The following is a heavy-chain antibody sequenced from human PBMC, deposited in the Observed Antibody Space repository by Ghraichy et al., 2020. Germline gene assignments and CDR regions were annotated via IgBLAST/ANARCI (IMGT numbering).Heavy chain of an antibody. D-gene: IGHD4-11*01. CDR3: VREDYGNYLYYYGLDV. V-gene: IGHV4-4*07. CDR1: GGSISNHF. Sequence: SETLSLTCTVSGGSISNHFWTWIRQPAGKRLEWIGRIYGSGSTNYNPSLKSRVTISLDMSKNQFSLNLNSVTAADTAVYYCVREDYGNYLYYYGLDVWGQGTSVTVSS. J-gene: IGHJ6*02. CDR2: IYGSGST.